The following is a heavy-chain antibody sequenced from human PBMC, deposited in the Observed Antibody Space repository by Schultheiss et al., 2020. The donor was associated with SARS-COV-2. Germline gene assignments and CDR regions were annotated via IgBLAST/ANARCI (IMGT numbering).Heavy chain of an antibody. V-gene: IGHV4-39*02. CDR2: IHYSGST. Sequence: SQTLSLTCTVSGGSISSGSYYWGWIRRPPGKGLEWIGGIHYSGSTYYNPSLKSRVTISVDTSKNQFSLKLSSVTAADTAVYYCAREMAKISWGQGTLVTVSS. D-gene: IGHD5-12*01. CDR3: AREMAKIS. J-gene: IGHJ4*02. CDR1: GGSISSGSYY.